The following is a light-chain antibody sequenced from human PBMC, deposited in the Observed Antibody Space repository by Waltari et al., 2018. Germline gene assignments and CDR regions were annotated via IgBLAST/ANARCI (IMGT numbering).Light chain of an antibody. CDR3: GTWDSSLSGAV. J-gene: IGLJ7*01. Sequence: QSVLTQPPSVSAAPGQRVTISCSGASPNIGTNYVSWYRQFPGTAPKLLIYEDSERPSGIPGRFSGSKSGTSATLDITGLQAGDEADYYCGTWDSSLSGAVFGGGTHLTVL. CDR2: EDS. CDR1: SPNIGTNY. V-gene: IGLV1-51*02.